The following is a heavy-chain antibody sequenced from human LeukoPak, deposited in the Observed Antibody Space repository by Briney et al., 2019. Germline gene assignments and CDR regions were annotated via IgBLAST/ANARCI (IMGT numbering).Heavy chain of an antibody. Sequence: GASVKVSCKASGYTFAGYYMHWVRQAPGQGLEWMAWISTYNGNTNYALKVQGRATMTTDTSTSTAYMELRSLRSDDTAVYYCARVLRYDFWSAYYFDYWGQGTLVTVSS. CDR1: GYTFAGYY. V-gene: IGHV1-18*04. D-gene: IGHD3-3*01. CDR2: ISTYNGNT. J-gene: IGHJ4*02. CDR3: ARVLRYDFWSAYYFDY.